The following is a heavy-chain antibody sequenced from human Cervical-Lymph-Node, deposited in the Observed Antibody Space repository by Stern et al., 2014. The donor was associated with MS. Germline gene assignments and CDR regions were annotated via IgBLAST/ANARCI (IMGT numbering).Heavy chain of an antibody. CDR3: ARTGDDFGDYSLSY. J-gene: IGHJ4*02. CDR1: GGSINTNNYY. D-gene: IGHD4-17*01. V-gene: IGHV4-39*01. Sequence: QVQLVESGPGLVKPSETLSLTCTVSGGSINTNNYYWGWIRQPPGKGLEWIGNIYSSGSTFYSPSLTSRVTMSVDTSTHQFSLNLASRTAADTAVYYCARTGDDFGDYSLSYWGQGTLVTVSS. CDR2: IYSSGST.